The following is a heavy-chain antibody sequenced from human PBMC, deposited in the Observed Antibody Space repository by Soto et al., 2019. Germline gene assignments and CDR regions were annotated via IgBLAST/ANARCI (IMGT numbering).Heavy chain of an antibody. CDR1: GYTFTSYG. D-gene: IGHD6-13*01. Sequence: ASVKVCGEASGYTFTSYGISWVRQAPGQGLEWMGWISAYNGNTNYAQKLQGRVTMTTDTSTSTAYMELRSLRSDDTAVYYCARQQSSRFDPWGQGTLVTVSS. V-gene: IGHV1-18*01. CDR2: ISAYNGNT. CDR3: ARQQSSRFDP. J-gene: IGHJ5*02.